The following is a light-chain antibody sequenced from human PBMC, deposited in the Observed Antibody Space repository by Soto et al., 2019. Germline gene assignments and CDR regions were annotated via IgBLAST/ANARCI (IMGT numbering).Light chain of an antibody. CDR2: DAS. J-gene: IGKJ3*01. Sequence: DIQMTQSPSSLYASVGDRVTITCPTSQGITKSLYWYQQKPGKAPKLLIYDASILETGVPSRFTESVSGTDFTLTISGLQPEDIATCYCQQHEDLPHTFGPGTKVNIK. CDR1: QGITKS. V-gene: IGKV1-33*01. CDR3: QQHEDLPHT.